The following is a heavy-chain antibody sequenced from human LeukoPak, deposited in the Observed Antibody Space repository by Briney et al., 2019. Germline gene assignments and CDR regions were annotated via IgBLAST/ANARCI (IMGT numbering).Heavy chain of an antibody. CDR3: TTATLRQRYYYYYMDV. J-gene: IGHJ6*03. CDR2: IKSKTDSGTT. D-gene: IGHD6-25*01. V-gene: IGHV3-15*01. CDR1: GFTFSNAW. Sequence: GGSLRLSCAASGFTFSNAWMSWVRQAPGKGLEWVGRIKSKTDSGTTDYAAPVKGRFNISRDDSKNTLYLQMNSLKTEDTAVYYCTTATLRQRYYYYYMDVWGKGTTVTVSS.